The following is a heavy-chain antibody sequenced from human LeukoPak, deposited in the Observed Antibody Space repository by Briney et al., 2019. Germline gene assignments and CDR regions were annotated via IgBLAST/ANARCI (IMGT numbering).Heavy chain of an antibody. D-gene: IGHD1-26*01. Sequence: PGGSLRLSCAASGFTFSSYSMNWVRQAPGKGLEWVSSISSSSSSIYYADSVKGRFTISRDNAKNSLYLQMNSLRDEDTAVYYCARRGNSGHSGFDYWGRGTLVIAAS. CDR3: ARRGNSGHSGFDY. CDR2: ISSSSSSI. CDR1: GFTFSSYS. V-gene: IGHV3-21*01. J-gene: IGHJ4*02.